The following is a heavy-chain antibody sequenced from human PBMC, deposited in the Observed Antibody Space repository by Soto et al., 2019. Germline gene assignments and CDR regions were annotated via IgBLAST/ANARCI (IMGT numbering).Heavy chain of an antibody. V-gene: IGHV4-59*01. J-gene: IGHJ4*02. D-gene: IGHD3-3*01. CDR3: ARVGVGSTKNPKFDY. CDR1: GGSLSRYY. Sequence: SETLSLTCTVSGGSLSRYYWSWIRQPPGQGLEWIGHIYYSGSTSYNPSLNSRVTIPVVTSRNQFSLNLSSVTAADTAVYYCARVGVGSTKNPKFDYWGQAALVTVSA. CDR2: IYYSGST.